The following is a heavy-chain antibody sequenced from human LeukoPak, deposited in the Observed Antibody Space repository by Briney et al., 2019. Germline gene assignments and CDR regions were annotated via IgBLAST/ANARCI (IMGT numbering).Heavy chain of an antibody. CDR1: GGTFSSYA. CDR2: IIPIFGTA. V-gene: IGHV1-69*05. CDR3: AREGSGYDLGLED. J-gene: IGHJ4*02. D-gene: IGHD5-12*01. Sequence: GASVKVSCKASGGTFSSYAISWVRQAPGQGLEWMGGIIPIFGTANYAQKFQGRVTMTRDMSTSTVYMELSSLRSEDTAVYYCAREGSGYDLGLEDWGQGTLVTVSS.